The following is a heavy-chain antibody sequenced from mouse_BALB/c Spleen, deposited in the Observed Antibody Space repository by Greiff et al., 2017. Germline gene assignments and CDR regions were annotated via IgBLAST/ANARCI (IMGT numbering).Heavy chain of an antibody. D-gene: IGHD1-1*01. CDR1: GYTFTSYW. CDR2: INPSTGYT. Sequence: VQLQESGAELAKPGASVKMSCKASGYTFTSYWMHWVKQRPGQGLEWIGYINPSTGYTEYNQKFKDKATLTADKSSSTAYMQLSSLTSEDSAVYYCARRYGPSYWYFDVWGAGTTVTVSS. CDR3: ARRYGPSYWYFDV. V-gene: IGHV1-7*01. J-gene: IGHJ1*01.